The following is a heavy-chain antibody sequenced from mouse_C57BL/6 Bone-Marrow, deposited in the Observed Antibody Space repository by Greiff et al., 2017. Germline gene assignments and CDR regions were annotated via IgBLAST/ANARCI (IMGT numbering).Heavy chain of an antibody. CDR1: GFTFSSYT. CDR3: ARQGIITTVVDFDY. D-gene: IGHD1-1*01. Sequence: EVMLVESGGGLVKPGGSLKLSCAASGFTFSSYTMSWVRQTPGKRLEWVATISGGGGNTYYPDSVKGRFTISRDNAKNTLYLQMSSLMSEDTALYYCARQGIITTVVDFDYWGQGTTLTVSS. J-gene: IGHJ2*01. CDR2: ISGGGGNT. V-gene: IGHV5-9*01.